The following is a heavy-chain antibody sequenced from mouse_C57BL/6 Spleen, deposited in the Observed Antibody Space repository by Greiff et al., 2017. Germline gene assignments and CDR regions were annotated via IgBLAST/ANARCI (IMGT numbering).Heavy chain of an antibody. V-gene: IGHV1-4*01. CDR2: INPSSGYT. CDR3: ASSPLCYFDY. Sequence: QVQLQQSGAELARPGASVKMSCKASGYTFTSYTMHWVKQRPGQGLEWIGYINPSSGYTKCNQKFKDKATLTADKSSSTAYMQLSSLTSEDSAVYYCASSPLCYFDYWGQGTTLTVSS. D-gene: IGHD6-1*01. CDR1: GYTFTSYT. J-gene: IGHJ2*01.